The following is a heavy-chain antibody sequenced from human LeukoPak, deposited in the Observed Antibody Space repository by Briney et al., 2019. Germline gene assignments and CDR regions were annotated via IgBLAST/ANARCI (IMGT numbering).Heavy chain of an antibody. D-gene: IGHD3-9*01. CDR1: GGSFSSDY. CDR3: ARDRRDYDILTGYIRGNWYFDL. CDR2: IYYSGST. Sequence: SETLSLTCSVSGGSFSSDYWSWIRQPPGKGLEWIGYIYYSGSTNYNPSLKSRVTISVDTSKNQFSLKLSSVTAADTAVYYCARDRRDYDILTGYIRGNWYFDLWGRGTLVTVSS. J-gene: IGHJ2*01. V-gene: IGHV4-59*01.